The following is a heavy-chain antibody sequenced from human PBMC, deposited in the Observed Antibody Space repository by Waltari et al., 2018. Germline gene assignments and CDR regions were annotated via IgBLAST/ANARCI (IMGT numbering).Heavy chain of an antibody. CDR1: GGSISSYY. V-gene: IGHV4-4*07. J-gene: IGHJ3*02. CDR3: AREGIFYGSGSNDAFDI. CDR2: IYTSGST. D-gene: IGHD3-10*01. Sequence: QVQLQESGPGLVKPSETLSLTCTVSGGSISSYYWSWIRQHAGKGLEWIGRIYTSGSTNYNPSLKSRVTMSVDTSKNQFSLKLSSVTAADTAVYYCAREGIFYGSGSNDAFDIWGQGTMVTVSS.